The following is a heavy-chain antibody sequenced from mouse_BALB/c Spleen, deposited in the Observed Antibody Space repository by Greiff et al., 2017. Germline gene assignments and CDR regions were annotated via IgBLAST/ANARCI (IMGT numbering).Heavy chain of an antibody. CDR3: TRYTVVEAMDY. CDR1: GYTFTSYW. CDR2: IYPSDSYT. D-gene: IGHD1-1*01. J-gene: IGHJ4*01. V-gene: IGHV1-69*02. Sequence: VQLQQPGAELVRPGASVKLSCKASGYTFTSYWINWVKQRPGQGLEWIGNIYPSDSYTNYNQKFKDKATLTVDKSSSTAYMQLSSPTSEDSAVYYCTRYTVVEAMDYWGQGTSVTVSS.